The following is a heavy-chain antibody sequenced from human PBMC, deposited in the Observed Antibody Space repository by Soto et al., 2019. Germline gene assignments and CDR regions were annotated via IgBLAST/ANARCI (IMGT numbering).Heavy chain of an antibody. J-gene: IGHJ3*02. CDR2: IIPIFGTA. V-gene: IGHV1-69*13. CDR3: ARGGGPRRISAPGDAFDI. CDR1: GGTFSSYA. Sequence: ASVKVSCKASGGTFSSYAISWVRQAPVQGLEWMGGIIPIFGTANYAQKFQGRVTITADESTSTAYMELSSLRSEDTAVYYCARGGGPRRISAPGDAFDIWGQGTMVTVSS. D-gene: IGHD3-16*01.